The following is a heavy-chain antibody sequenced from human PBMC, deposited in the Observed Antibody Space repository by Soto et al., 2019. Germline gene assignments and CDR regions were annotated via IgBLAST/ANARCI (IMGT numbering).Heavy chain of an antibody. J-gene: IGHJ4*02. CDR2: ISTYNGDT. CDR1: GYTLTSYG. Sequence: QVQLVQSGAEVKKPGASVKVSCKATGYTLTSYGISWVRQAPGQGLEWVGWISTYNGDTNYAQKFQGRVTMTADTSTNTVYMEMRSLRSDDTAVYYCARDLGAPWDPFDYWGQGALVTGSS. D-gene: IGHD1-26*01. CDR3: ARDLGAPWDPFDY. V-gene: IGHV1-18*01.